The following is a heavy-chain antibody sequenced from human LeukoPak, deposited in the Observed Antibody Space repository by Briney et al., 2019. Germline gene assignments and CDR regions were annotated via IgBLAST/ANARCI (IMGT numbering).Heavy chain of an antibody. CDR1: GYSFTSYW. J-gene: IGHJ4*02. D-gene: IGHD2-2*01. CDR2: IYPGDSDT. Sequence: GESLKISCKGSGYSFTSYWIGWVRQMPGKGLEWMGIIYPGDSDTRYSPSFQGQVTISADKSISTAYLQWSSLKASDTAMYYCARTAADVPLGTSYVVVPAAMYWGQGTPVTVSS. CDR3: ARTAADVPLGTSYVVVPAAMY. V-gene: IGHV5-51*01.